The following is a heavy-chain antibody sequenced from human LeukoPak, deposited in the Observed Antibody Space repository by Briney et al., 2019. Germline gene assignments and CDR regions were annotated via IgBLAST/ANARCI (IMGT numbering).Heavy chain of an antibody. V-gene: IGHV4-59*01. CDR1: GGSISRYY. Sequence: SETLSLTCTVSGGSISRYYWSWIRQPPGKGLEWIGYIYYSGSTNYNPSLKSRVTISVDTSKNQFSLKLSSVTAADTAVYYCARDLSIYGMDVWGQGTTVTVSS. CDR2: IYYSGST. D-gene: IGHD2/OR15-2a*01. J-gene: IGHJ6*02. CDR3: ARDLSIYGMDV.